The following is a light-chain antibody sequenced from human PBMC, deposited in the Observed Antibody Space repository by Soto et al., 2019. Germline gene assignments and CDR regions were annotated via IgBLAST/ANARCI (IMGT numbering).Light chain of an antibody. J-gene: IGKJ2*01. V-gene: IGKV4-1*01. CDR2: WAS. CDR1: QSVLYSSSNKNY. Sequence: DIVMTQSPDSLAVSLGERATINCKSSQSVLYSSSNKNYLAWYQQKPGQPPKLLIYWASTRESGVPDRFSGSGSGTDFTLTISSLQAEDVAVYYCQQYYSTPHFGQGTKLEIK. CDR3: QQYYSTPH.